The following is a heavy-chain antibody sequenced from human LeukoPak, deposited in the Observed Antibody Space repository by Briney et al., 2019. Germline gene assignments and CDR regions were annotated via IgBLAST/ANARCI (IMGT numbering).Heavy chain of an antibody. CDR3: AREDGMDV. CDR2: INPSGGST. Sequence: ASVKVSCKASGYTFTSYDINWMRQAPGQGLEWMGIINPSGGSTSYAQKFQGRVTMTRDTSTSTVYMELSSLRSEDTAVYYCAREDGMDVWGQGTTVTVSS. CDR1: GYTFTSYD. V-gene: IGHV1-46*01. J-gene: IGHJ6*02.